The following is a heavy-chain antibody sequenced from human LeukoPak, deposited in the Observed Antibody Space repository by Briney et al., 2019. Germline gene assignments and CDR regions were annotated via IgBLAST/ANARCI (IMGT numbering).Heavy chain of an antibody. J-gene: IGHJ6*02. CDR2: IRSKANSYAT. CDR1: GFTFSGSA. Sequence: GGSLKLSCAASGFTFSGSAMHWVRQACGKGLEWVGRIRSKANSYATAYAASVKGRFTISRDDSKNTAYLQMNSLKTEDTAVYYCTRQGIYGMDVWGQGTTVTVSS. V-gene: IGHV3-73*01. CDR3: TRQGIYGMDV. D-gene: IGHD6-13*01.